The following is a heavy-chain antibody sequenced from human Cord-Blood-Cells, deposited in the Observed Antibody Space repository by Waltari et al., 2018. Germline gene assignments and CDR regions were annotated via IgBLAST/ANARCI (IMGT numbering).Heavy chain of an antibody. D-gene: IGHD1-26*01. CDR3: ARDTVRGIVY. J-gene: IGHJ4*02. CDR2: ICSGGRK. Sequence: EVQLVESGGGLIQPGGSLRLSCAASGFTVSSNYMSWVRQAPGKGGGWVSVICSGGRKYTAESVKSRFTISRDNSKNTLYLQMNSLRAEDTAVYYCARDTVRGIVYWGQGTLVTVSS. CDR1: GFTVSSNY. V-gene: IGHV3-53*01.